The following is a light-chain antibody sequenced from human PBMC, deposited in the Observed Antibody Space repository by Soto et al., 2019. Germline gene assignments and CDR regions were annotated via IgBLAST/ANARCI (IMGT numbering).Light chain of an antibody. Sequence: QSVLTQPASVSGSPGQSVTISCTGSSSDGGGYEFVSWYQQRPGKAPKLVIYDVTYRPSGVSDRFSGSKSGNTASLTISGLQAEDEADYYCSSYTTTIVIFGGGTKVTVL. V-gene: IGLV2-14*01. CDR1: SSDGGGYEF. CDR3: SSYTTTIVI. CDR2: DVT. J-gene: IGLJ2*01.